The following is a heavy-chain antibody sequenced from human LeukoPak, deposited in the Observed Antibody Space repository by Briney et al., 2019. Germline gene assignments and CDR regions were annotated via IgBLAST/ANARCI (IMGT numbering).Heavy chain of an antibody. D-gene: IGHD6-19*01. CDR3: ARGRMWSSGWYARGDY. CDR1: GGSFSGYY. CDR2: INHSGST. J-gene: IGHJ4*02. Sequence: SETLSLTCAVYGGSFSGYYWSWIRQPPGKGLEWIGEINHSGSTNYNPSLKSRVTISVDTSKNRFSLKLSSVTAADTAVYYCARGRMWSSGWYARGDYWGQGTLVTVSS. V-gene: IGHV4-34*01.